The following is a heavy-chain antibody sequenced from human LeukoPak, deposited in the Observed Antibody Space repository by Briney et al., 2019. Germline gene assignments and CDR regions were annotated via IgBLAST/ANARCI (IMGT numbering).Heavy chain of an antibody. V-gene: IGHV3-48*03. J-gene: IGHJ4*02. Sequence: GGSLRLSCAASGFTFSSYEMNWVRQAPGKGLEWVSYISTIGSSIYYADSVKGRFTISRDNVKNLLYLQMNSLRAEDTAVYYCARVQRGIAVALDYWGQGTLATVSS. CDR3: ARVQRGIAVALDY. CDR1: GFTFSSYE. CDR2: ISTIGSSI. D-gene: IGHD6-19*01.